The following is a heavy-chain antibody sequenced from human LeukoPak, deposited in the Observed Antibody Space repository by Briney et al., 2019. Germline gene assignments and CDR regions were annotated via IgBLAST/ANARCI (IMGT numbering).Heavy chain of an antibody. D-gene: IGHD3/OR15-3a*01. CDR3: ARALVGTGLDY. CDR2: IGTAGDT. Sequence: GGSLRLSCAASGFTSSSYDMHWVRQATGKGLEWVSAIGTAGDTYYPGSVKGRSTISRENARNSLYLQMNSLRAGDTAVYYCARALVGTGLDYWGQGTLVTVSS. V-gene: IGHV3-13*01. CDR1: GFTSSSYD. J-gene: IGHJ4*02.